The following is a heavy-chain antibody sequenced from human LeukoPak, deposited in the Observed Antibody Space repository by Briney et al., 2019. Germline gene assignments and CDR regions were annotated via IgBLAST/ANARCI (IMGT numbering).Heavy chain of an antibody. J-gene: IGHJ2*01. CDR3: ARGGRRFWSGYYTAYWYFDL. D-gene: IGHD3-3*01. Sequence: PSETLSLTCGVSGRSFSDYYCTWIRQSPGKGLEWIGEINHTGYTNYKPSRKRRVTMSVDTSKNQVTLKLSSVTAADTAVYYYARGGRRFWSGYYTAYWYFDLWGRGTLVTVSS. V-gene: IGHV4-34*01. CDR2: INHTGYT. CDR1: GRSFSDYY.